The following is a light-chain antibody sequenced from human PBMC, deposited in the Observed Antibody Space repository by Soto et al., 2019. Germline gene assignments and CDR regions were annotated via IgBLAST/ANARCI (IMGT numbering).Light chain of an antibody. CDR3: QQYNNWPRT. Sequence: EIVMTQSPATLSVSPGERATLSCRASQSVSSNLAWYQQKPGQAPRLLIYDASTRATGIPARFSGSGSGTAFTLTISRLQSEDFAVYYCQQYNNWPRTFGQGTKVEIK. V-gene: IGKV3-15*01. CDR1: QSVSSN. J-gene: IGKJ1*01. CDR2: DAS.